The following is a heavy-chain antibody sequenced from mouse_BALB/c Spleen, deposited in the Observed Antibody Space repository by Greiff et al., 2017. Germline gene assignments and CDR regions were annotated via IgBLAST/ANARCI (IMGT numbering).Heavy chain of an antibody. Sequence: QVQLKESGPGLVAPSQSLSITCTVSGFSLTSYDISWIRQPPGKGLEWLGVIWTGGGTNYNSAFMSRLSISKDNSKSQVFLKMNSLQTDDTAIYYCVRGDDVYSFAYWRQGTLVTVSA. CDR1: GFSLTSYD. CDR3: VRGDDVYSFAY. D-gene: IGHD2-3*01. V-gene: IGHV2-9-2*01. CDR2: IWTGGGT. J-gene: IGHJ3*01.